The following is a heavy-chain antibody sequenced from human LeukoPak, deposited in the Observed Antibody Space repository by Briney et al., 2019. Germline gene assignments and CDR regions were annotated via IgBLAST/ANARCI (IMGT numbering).Heavy chain of an antibody. CDR2: ISSSGSTI. CDR1: GFAFSNYN. V-gene: IGHV3-48*04. Sequence: GGSLRLSCAASGFAFSNYNMNWVRQAPGKGLEWVSYISSSGSTIYYADSVKGRFTISRDNAKNSLYLQMNSLRAEDTAVYYCARVGTAMDCWGQGTLVTVSS. J-gene: IGHJ4*02. CDR3: ARVGTAMDC. D-gene: IGHD5-18*01.